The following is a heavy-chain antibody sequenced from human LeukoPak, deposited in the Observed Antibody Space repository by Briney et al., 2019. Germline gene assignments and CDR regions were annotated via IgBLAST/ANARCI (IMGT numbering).Heavy chain of an antibody. CDR3: ARYLTGDAFDI. J-gene: IGHJ3*02. V-gene: IGHV4-59*08. Sequence: SETLSLTCTVSGGSISSYYWSWIRRPPGKGLEWIGYIYYSGSTNYNPSLKSRVTISVDTSKNQFSLKLSSVTAADTAVYYCARYLTGDAFDIWSQGTMVTVSS. D-gene: IGHD3-9*01. CDR2: IYYSGST. CDR1: GGSISSYY.